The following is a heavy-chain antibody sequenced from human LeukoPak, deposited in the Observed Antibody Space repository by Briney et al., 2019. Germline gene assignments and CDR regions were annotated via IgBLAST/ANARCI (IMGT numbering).Heavy chain of an antibody. CDR1: GFSLSTSGMC. J-gene: IGHJ6*03. CDR2: IDWDDDK. V-gene: IGHV2-70*11. Sequence: SGPTLVNPTQTLTLTCTFSGFSLSTSGMCVSWIRQPPGKALEWLARIDWDDDKYYSTSLKTRLTISKDTSKNQVVLTMTNMDPVDTATYYCARITYDTLGPNYYYYYMDVWGKGTTVTVSS. D-gene: IGHD3-9*01. CDR3: ARITYDTLGPNYYYYYMDV.